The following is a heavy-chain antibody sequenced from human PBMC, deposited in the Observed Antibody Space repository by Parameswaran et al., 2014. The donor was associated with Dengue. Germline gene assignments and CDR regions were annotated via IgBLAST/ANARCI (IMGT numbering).Heavy chain of an antibody. CDR3: ARASLPLGELSLPGLS. CDR2: INPSVGSA. D-gene: IGHD3-16*02. V-gene: IGHV1-46*01. Sequence: WVRQAPGQGLEWMGIINPSVGSATYAQKFQGRVTMTRDTSTNTVYMELSRLRSEDTAVYYCARASLPLGELSLPGLSWGQGTLVTVSS. J-gene: IGHJ5*02.